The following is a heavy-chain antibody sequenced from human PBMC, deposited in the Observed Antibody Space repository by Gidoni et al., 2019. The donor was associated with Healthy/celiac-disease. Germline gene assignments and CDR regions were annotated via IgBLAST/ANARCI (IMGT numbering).Heavy chain of an antibody. CDR3: AGGYSSGWFDP. CDR1: GGSISSYY. D-gene: IGHD6-19*01. CDR2: IYSSGGT. V-gene: IGHV4-59*01. Sequence: QVQLQESGPGLVKPSETLSLTCTVSGGSISSYYWSWIRQPPGKGLEWIGYIYSSGGTNYNPPLKSRVTISVDTSKNQFSLTLSSVTAADTAVYYCAGGYSSGWFDPWGQGTLVTVSS. J-gene: IGHJ5*02.